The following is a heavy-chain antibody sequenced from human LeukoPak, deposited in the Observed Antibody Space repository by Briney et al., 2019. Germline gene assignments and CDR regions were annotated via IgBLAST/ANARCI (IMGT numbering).Heavy chain of an antibody. CDR3: AREDGDYVLGFNYYMDV. CDR1: GFTFSSYE. Sequence: PGGSLRLSCAASGFTFSSYEMNWVRQAPGKGLEWVSYISSSGSTIYYADSVKGRFTISRDNAKNSLYLQMNSLRAEDTAVYYCAREDGDYVLGFNYYMDVWGKGTTVTVSS. D-gene: IGHD4-17*01. J-gene: IGHJ6*03. V-gene: IGHV3-48*03. CDR2: ISSSGSTI.